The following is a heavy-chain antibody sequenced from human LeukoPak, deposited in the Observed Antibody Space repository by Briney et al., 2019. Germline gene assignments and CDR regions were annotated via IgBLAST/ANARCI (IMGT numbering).Heavy chain of an antibody. CDR1: GGSISSNNYY. CDR2: IYHSGST. J-gene: IGHJ4*02. Sequence: PSETLSLTCTVSGGSISSNNYYWGWIRQPPGKGLEWIGSIYHSGSTYYNPSLKSRVTISVDTSKNQFSLELSSVTAADTAVYYCARDRQQLVLGYWGQGTLVTVSS. V-gene: IGHV4-39*07. CDR3: ARDRQQLVLGY. D-gene: IGHD6-13*01.